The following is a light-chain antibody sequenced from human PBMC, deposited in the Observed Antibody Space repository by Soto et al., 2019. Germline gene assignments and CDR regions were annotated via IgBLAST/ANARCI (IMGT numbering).Light chain of an antibody. CDR1: QYINTR. CDR3: QQRDNWPRT. V-gene: IGKV3-11*01. CDR2: QTS. Sequence: EIVLTQSPATLSSFPGDRVTLSCRASQYINTRLAWYQHRPGQSPRLLIYQTSLRAAGIPARFSASGSGTDFTLTISDVQPEDFALYYCQQRDNWPRTFGQGTKVEIK. J-gene: IGKJ1*01.